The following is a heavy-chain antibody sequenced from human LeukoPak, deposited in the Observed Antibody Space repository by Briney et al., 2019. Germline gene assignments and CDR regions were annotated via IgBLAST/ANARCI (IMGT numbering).Heavy chain of an antibody. CDR3: AKGAPRNVLLWFGAYYYMDV. CDR2: IYTSGST. Sequence: SQTLSLTCTVSGGSISSGSYYWSWIRQPAGKGLEWIGRIYTSGSTNYNPSLKSRVTISVDTSKNQFSLKLSPVTAADTAVYYCAKGAPRNVLLWFGAYYYMDVWGKGTTVTISS. CDR1: GGSISSGSYY. V-gene: IGHV4-61*02. J-gene: IGHJ6*03. D-gene: IGHD3-10*01.